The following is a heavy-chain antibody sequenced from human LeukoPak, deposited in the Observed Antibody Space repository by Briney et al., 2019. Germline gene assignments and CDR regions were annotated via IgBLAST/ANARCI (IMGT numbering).Heavy chain of an antibody. CDR1: GFTFSSYW. CDR2: IKQDESEK. CDR3: ARDKIEGPTKLDY. V-gene: IGHV3-7*01. J-gene: IGHJ4*02. Sequence: PGGSLRLSCAACGFTFSSYWMSWVRQAPGKGLEWVANIKQDESEKYYVDSLKGRFTISRDNAKNSLYLQMNSLRAEDTAVYYCARDKIEGPTKLDYWGQGILVTVSS. D-gene: IGHD1-1*01.